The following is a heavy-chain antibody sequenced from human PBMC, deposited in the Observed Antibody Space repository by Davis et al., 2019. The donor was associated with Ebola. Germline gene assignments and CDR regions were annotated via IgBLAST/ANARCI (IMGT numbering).Heavy chain of an antibody. J-gene: IGHJ4*02. CDR3: ASPANWGYY. Sequence: ASVKVSCKASGYTFTSHGISWVRQAPGQGLEWMGWIRVYNGNTNYAQRVQGRVTMTTDKSTSTAYMELRSLISDDTAVYYCASPANWGYYWGQGTLVTVSS. CDR1: GYTFTSHG. D-gene: IGHD7-27*01. V-gene: IGHV1-18*01. CDR2: IRVYNGNT.